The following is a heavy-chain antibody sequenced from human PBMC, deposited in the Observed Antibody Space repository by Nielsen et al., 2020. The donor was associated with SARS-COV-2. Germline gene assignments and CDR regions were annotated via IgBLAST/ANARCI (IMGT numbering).Heavy chain of an antibody. J-gene: IGHJ6*02. Sequence: AGSLTLSCAASGSTFSSYWTSWVRQAPGKGLEWVSFISSSGSETDYADSVRGRITIFRDNAKNSVSLQMNSLRPEDTAVYYCARDKGDYGSEAAGMDVWGQGTTVTVSS. V-gene: IGHV3-48*01. CDR1: GSTFSSYW. D-gene: IGHD4-17*01. CDR3: ARDKGDYGSEAAGMDV. CDR2: ISSSGSET.